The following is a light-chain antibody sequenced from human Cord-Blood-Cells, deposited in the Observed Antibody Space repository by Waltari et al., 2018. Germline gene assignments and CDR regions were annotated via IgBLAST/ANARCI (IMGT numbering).Light chain of an antibody. Sequence: DIVMTQSPDSLAVSLGERATINCKSSQSVLYSSNNNNYLAWYPQKPGQPPKLLIYWASTRESGVPDRVSGSGSGTDFTLTISSLQAEDVAVYYCQQYYSTPWTFGQGTKVEIK. J-gene: IGKJ1*01. CDR3: QQYYSTPWT. CDR1: QSVLYSSNNNNY. V-gene: IGKV4-1*01. CDR2: WAS.